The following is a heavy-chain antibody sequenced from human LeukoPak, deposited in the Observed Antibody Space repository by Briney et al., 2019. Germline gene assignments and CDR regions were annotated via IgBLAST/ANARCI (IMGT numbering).Heavy chain of an antibody. Sequence: GGSLRLSCAASGFTFSNVWMTWVRQVPGKGLEWVATISHDESHRHYADSVRGRFTISRDNAEKSLYLQMNSLRADDTAMYYCALNSGYYRLDSWGQSTLVIVS. CDR2: ISHDESHR. V-gene: IGHV3-7*01. J-gene: IGHJ4*02. D-gene: IGHD5-12*01. CDR1: GFTFSNVW. CDR3: ALNSGYYRLDS.